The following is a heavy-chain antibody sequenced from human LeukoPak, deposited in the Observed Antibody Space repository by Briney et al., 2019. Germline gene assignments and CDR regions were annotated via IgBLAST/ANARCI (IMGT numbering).Heavy chain of an antibody. D-gene: IGHD3-16*02. V-gene: IGHV1-2*02. CDR2: INPNSGGT. CDR3: AREYYDYVWGSYRRNRHFDY. J-gene: IGHJ4*02. Sequence: ASVKVSCKASGYTFTGYYMHWVRQAPGQGLEWMRWINPNSGGTNYAQTFQGRVTMTRDTSISTAYMELSRLRSDDTAVYYCAREYYDYVWGSYRRNRHFDYWGQGTLVTVSS. CDR1: GYTFTGYY.